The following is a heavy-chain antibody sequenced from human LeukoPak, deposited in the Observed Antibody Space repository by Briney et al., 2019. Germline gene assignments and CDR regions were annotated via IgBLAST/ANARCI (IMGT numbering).Heavy chain of an antibody. D-gene: IGHD2/OR15-2a*01. CDR2: ISYSGST. Sequence: PSEALSLTCTVSGDSISSSSYYWGWIRQPPGKGLEWIGSISYSGSTYYNPSLKSRVTISVDTSKNRFSLKLSSVTAADTAVFYCAREYFGAFDIWGQGTMVTVSS. J-gene: IGHJ3*02. CDR1: GDSISSSSYY. CDR3: AREYFGAFDI. V-gene: IGHV4-39*07.